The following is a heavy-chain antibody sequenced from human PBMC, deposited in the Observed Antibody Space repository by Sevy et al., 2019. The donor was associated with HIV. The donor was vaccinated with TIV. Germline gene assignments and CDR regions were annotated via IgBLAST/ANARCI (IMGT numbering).Heavy chain of an antibody. CDR3: ATSIAVAGHGSYYYGMDV. D-gene: IGHD6-19*01. CDR2: IYPGDSDT. CDR1: GYSFTSYW. J-gene: IGHJ6*02. Sequence: HGESLKISCKGSGYSFTSYWIGWVRQMPGKGLEWMGIIYPGDSDTRYSPSFQGQVTISADKSISTAYLQWSSLKASDTAMYYCATSIAVAGHGSYYYGMDVWGQGTTVTVSS. V-gene: IGHV5-51*01.